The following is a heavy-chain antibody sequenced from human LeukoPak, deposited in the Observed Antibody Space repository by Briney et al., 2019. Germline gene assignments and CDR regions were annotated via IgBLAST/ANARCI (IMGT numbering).Heavy chain of an antibody. V-gene: IGHV1-2*02. Sequence: ASVKVSCKASGYTFTGYYMHWVRQAPGQGLEWMGWINPNSGGTNYAQKFQGRVTMTRDTSISTAYMELSRLRSDDTAVYYCARVSGYDFGEDCWGQGTLVTVSS. J-gene: IGHJ4*02. CDR3: ARVSGYDFGEDC. CDR2: INPNSGGT. D-gene: IGHD5-12*01. CDR1: GYTFTGYY.